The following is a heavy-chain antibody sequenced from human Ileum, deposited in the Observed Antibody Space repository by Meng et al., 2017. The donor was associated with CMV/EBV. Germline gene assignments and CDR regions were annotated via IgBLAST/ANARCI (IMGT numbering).Heavy chain of an antibody. CDR1: GYTFISYG. V-gene: IGHV7-4-1*02. CDR3: TRGAGAHTAKFDY. CDR2: INTNTGNP. D-gene: IGHD5-18*01. J-gene: IGHJ4*02. Sequence: QVQLVQSGSELKAPGASVKVSCKTSGYTFISYGINWVREAPGQRLEWMGWINTNTGNPTYAQDFTGRFVFSLDTSVSTAYLQISSLRAEDTAVYYCTRGAGAHTAKFDYWGQGTLVTVSS.